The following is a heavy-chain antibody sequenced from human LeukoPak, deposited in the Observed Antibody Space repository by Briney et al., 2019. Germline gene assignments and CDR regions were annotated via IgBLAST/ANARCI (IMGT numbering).Heavy chain of an antibody. J-gene: IGHJ6*02. D-gene: IGHD2-2*01. CDR1: GYTLTELS. V-gene: IGHV1-24*01. CDR2: FDPEDGET. CDR3: ASPFGCSSTSCSNYYYYYGMDV. Sequence: ASVKVPCKVSGYTLTELSMHWVRQAPGKGLEWMGGFDPEDGETIYAQKFQGRVTMTEDTSTDTAYMELSSLRSEDTAVYYCASPFGCSSTSCSNYYYYYGMDVWGQGTTVTVSS.